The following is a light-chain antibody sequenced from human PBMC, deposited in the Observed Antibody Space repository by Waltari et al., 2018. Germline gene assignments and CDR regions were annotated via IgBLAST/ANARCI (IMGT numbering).Light chain of an antibody. J-gene: IGLJ3*02. CDR3: QAFDLTSQRV. V-gene: IGLV6-57*03. CDR2: DDT. Sequence: NFMLTQPHSVSESPGKTVTISCTRSSGSVASNPVQWFQQRPGSAPTTVIYDDTQRPSGAPSRFSGSIDTSSTSASLTISGLQTEDDADYYCQAFDLTSQRVFGGGTRLSVL. CDR1: SGSVASNP.